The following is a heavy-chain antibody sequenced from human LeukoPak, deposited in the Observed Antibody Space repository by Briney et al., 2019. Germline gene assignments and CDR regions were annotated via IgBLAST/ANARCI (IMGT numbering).Heavy chain of an antibody. Sequence: SETLPLTCTVSGGSISSYYWSWIRQPPGKGLEWIGSIYYSGSTYYNPSLKSRVTISVDTSKNQFSLKLSSVTAADTAVYYCASMVRGVIGNNWFDPWGQGTLVTVSS. CDR3: ASMVRGVIGNNWFDP. CDR2: IYYSGST. J-gene: IGHJ5*02. CDR1: GGSISSYY. V-gene: IGHV4-59*01. D-gene: IGHD3-10*01.